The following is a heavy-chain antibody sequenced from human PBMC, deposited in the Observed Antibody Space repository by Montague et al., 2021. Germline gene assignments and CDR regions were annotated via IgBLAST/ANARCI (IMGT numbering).Heavy chain of an antibody. CDR3: ARRRGFVVVAEHDAFDI. D-gene: IGHD2-21*02. V-gene: IGHV4-39*01. J-gene: IGHJ3*02. CDR1: GGSISSTSYY. CDR2: IYNSGST. Sequence: SETLSLTCTVSGGSISSTSYYWGWIRQPPGTGLEWIGSIYNSGSTYYNPSLKSRVTISADTSKNQFSLRLRSVTAADTAVYYCARRRGFVVVAEHDAFDIWGQGTMVTVSS.